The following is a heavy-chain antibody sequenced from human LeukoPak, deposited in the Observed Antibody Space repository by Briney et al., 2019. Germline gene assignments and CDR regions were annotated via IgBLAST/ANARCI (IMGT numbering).Heavy chain of an antibody. CDR1: GFTFSSYA. V-gene: IGHV3-30-3*01. Sequence: GGSLRLSCAASGFTFSSYAMHWVRQAPGKGLEWVAVISYDGSNKYYADSVKGRFTISRDNSKNTLYLQMNSLRAEDTAVYYCAKAFLWLEGTSDYWGQGTLVTVSS. J-gene: IGHJ4*02. D-gene: IGHD2-21*01. CDR2: ISYDGSNK. CDR3: AKAFLWLEGTSDY.